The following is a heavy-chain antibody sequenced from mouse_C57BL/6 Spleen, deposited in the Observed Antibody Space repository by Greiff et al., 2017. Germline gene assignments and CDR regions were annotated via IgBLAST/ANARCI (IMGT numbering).Heavy chain of an antibody. V-gene: IGHV1-22*01. CDR3: ARYYYGSRNYCWYFDV. J-gene: IGHJ1*03. CDR2: INPNNGGT. CDR1: GYTFTDYN. Sequence: EVQLQQSGPELVKPGASVKMSCKASGYTFTDYNMHWVKQSHGKSLEWIGYINPNNGGTSYNQKFKGKATLTVNKSSSTAYMELRSLTSEDSAVYYCARYYYGSRNYCWYFDVWGTGTTVTVAS. D-gene: IGHD1-1*01.